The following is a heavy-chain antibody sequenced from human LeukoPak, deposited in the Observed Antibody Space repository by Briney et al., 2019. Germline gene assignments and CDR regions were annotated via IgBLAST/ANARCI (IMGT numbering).Heavy chain of an antibody. CDR3: AREGGPYRPLDY. Sequence: SETLSLTCGVSGGSISTTNWWTWVRQPPGEGLEWIGEVQLSGRTHYNPSLESRVTMSVDMSENHISLRLTSVTAADTAVYYCAREGGPYRPLDYSGQGTLVTVSS. CDR1: GGSISTTNW. V-gene: IGHV4-4*02. CDR2: VQLSGRT. J-gene: IGHJ4*02.